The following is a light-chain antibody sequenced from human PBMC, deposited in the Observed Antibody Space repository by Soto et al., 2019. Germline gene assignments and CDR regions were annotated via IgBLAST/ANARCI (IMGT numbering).Light chain of an antibody. Sequence: IQLTQSPSSLSASVGYSVTITCRASQGISRYLYWYQQKPVRAPNLLISAASTLQSGVPARVSGNRSGPDFPITTPSLHPEDFATYSCQKLNTYMDTFGGGTKVDLK. CDR3: QKLNTYMDT. J-gene: IGKJ4*01. CDR1: QGISRY. CDR2: AAS. V-gene: IGKV1-9*01.